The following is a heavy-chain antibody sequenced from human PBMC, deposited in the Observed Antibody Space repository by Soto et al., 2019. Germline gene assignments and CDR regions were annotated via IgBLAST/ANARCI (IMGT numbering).Heavy chain of an antibody. Sequence: GGSLRLSCAASGFTFSSYSMNWVRQAPGKGLEWVSSISSSSSYIYYADSVKGRFTISRDNAKNSLYLQMNSLRAEDTVVFYCARDRSIFGVAMDVWGKGTTVTVSS. D-gene: IGHD3-3*01. CDR1: GFTFSSYS. CDR3: ARDRSIFGVAMDV. CDR2: ISSSSSYI. V-gene: IGHV3-21*01. J-gene: IGHJ6*03.